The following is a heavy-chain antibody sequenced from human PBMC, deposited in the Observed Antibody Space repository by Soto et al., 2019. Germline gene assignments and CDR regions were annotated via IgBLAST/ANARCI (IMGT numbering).Heavy chain of an antibody. D-gene: IGHD2-8*01. J-gene: IGHJ2*01. CDR2: IFDSEST. CDR3: AREIMPLTNDWYFDL. V-gene: IGHV4-30-4*01. CDR1: GGSISGGVHS. Sequence: QVQLQESGPGLVKPSETLSLTCTVSGGSISGGVHSWSWIRQPPGKGLEWIGHIFDSESTYYNPSLKNRLTISVDTSKNQFSLRLSSVTAADTAVYYCAREIMPLTNDWYFDLWGRGTLVTVSS.